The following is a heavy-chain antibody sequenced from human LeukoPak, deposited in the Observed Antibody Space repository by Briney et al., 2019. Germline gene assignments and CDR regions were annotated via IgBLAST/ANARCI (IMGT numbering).Heavy chain of an antibody. CDR1: GYSISSDYY. CDR3: ARVVWFDY. J-gene: IGHJ4*02. CDR2: IYHSGST. D-gene: IGHD2-8*01. V-gene: IGHV4-38-2*02. Sequence: PSETLSLTCTVSGYSISSDYYWGWIRQPPGKGLEWIGSIYHSGSTYYNPSLKSRVTISVDTSKNQFSLKLSSVTAADTAVYYCARVVWFDYWGQGTLVTVSS.